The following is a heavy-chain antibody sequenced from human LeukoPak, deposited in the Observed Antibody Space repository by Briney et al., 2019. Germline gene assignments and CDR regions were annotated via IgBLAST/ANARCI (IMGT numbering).Heavy chain of an antibody. CDR1: GFTFSSYG. J-gene: IGHJ4*02. V-gene: IGHV3-30*02. D-gene: IGHD6-13*01. Sequence: GGSLRLSCAASGFTFSSYGMHWVRQAPGKGLEWVAFIRYDGSNKYYADSVKGRFTISRDNSKNTLYLQMNSLRAEDTAVYYCAKAGSSSWYSELDYWGQETLVTVFS. CDR3: AKAGSSSWYSELDY. CDR2: IRYDGSNK.